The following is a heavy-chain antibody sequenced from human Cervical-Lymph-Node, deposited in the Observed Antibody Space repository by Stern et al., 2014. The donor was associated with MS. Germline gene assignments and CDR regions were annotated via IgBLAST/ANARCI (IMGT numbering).Heavy chain of an antibody. V-gene: IGHV1-69*12. CDR2: IIPFFNSA. CDR1: GGTFSEYA. Sequence: VQLVESGAEVKKPGSSVKGSCKASGGTFSEYAINWVRQAPGQALEWMGGIIPFFNSAHYGKKLQGRVTITADESTSTAYMDLSSLRSEDTAVYYCARPNMIGAFYFDSWGQGTLVTVSS. D-gene: IGHD3-22*01. CDR3: ARPNMIGAFYFDS. J-gene: IGHJ4*02.